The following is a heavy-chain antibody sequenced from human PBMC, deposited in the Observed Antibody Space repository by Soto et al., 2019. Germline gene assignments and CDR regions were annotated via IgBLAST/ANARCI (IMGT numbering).Heavy chain of an antibody. V-gene: IGHV1-3*01. CDR2: INAGNGNT. D-gene: IGHD3-3*01. CDR1: GYTFTSYA. CDR3: ARSFWRGQRPGD. Sequence: GASVKVSCKASGYTFTSYAMHWVRQAPGQRLEWMGWINAGNGNTKYSQKFQGRVTITRDTSASTAYMELSSLRSEDTAVYYCARSFWRGQRPGDWGQGTLVTVSS. J-gene: IGHJ4*02.